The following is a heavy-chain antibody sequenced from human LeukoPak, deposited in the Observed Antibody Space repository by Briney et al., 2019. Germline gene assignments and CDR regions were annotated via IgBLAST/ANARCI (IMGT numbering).Heavy chain of an antibody. CDR2: IYYSGST. CDR1: GGSISSYY. CDR3: ARHGGAGRWLLYIFDY. Sequence: PSETLSLTCTVSGGSISSYYWSWIRQPPGKGLEWIGYIYYSGSTNYNPSLKSRVTISVDTSKNQFSLKLSSVTAADTAVYYCARHGGAGRWLLYIFDYWGQGTLVTVSS. V-gene: IGHV4-59*08. J-gene: IGHJ4*02. D-gene: IGHD3-22*01.